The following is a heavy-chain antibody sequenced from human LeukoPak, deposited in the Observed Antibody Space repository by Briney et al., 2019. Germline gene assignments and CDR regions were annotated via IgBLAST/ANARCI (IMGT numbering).Heavy chain of an antibody. CDR3: ARQVVGAYSYFDY. CDR2: IYTSGST. V-gene: IGHV4-4*09. Sequence: SETLSLTCTVSGGSTSSYYWSWIRQPPGKGLEWIGYIYTSGSTNYNPSLKSRVTISVDTSKNQFSLKLSSVTAADTAVYYCARQVVGAYSYFDYWGQGTLVTVSS. J-gene: IGHJ4*02. CDR1: GGSTSSYY. D-gene: IGHD1-26*01.